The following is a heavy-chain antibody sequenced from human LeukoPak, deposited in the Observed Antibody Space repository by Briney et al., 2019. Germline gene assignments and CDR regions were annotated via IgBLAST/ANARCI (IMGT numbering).Heavy chain of an antibody. Sequence: NTGGSLRLSCAASGFTFSDYYMTWIRQAPGKGLEWVSYISSSGTTIYYADSVKGRFTISRDNAENSLYLRMNSLRAEDTAVYYCARDGYDFWSGYYYFDYWGQGTLVTVSS. CDR2: ISSSGTTI. V-gene: IGHV3-11*04. J-gene: IGHJ4*02. CDR1: GFTFSDYY. D-gene: IGHD3-3*01. CDR3: ARDGYDFWSGYYYFDY.